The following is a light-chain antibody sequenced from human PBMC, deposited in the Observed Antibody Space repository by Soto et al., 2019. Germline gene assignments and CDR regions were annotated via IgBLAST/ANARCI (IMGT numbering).Light chain of an antibody. J-gene: IGKJ4*02. V-gene: IGKV3-11*01. CDR2: DAS. Sequence: EIVLTQSPATLSLSPGDRATLSCRASQSVSSYLDWYQQKPGQAPRLLIYDASNRATGMPARFSGSESRTDFTITISSLEPEDFAGYYCQQRSNWPLTFGEGTKMEIK. CDR1: QSVSSY. CDR3: QQRSNWPLT.